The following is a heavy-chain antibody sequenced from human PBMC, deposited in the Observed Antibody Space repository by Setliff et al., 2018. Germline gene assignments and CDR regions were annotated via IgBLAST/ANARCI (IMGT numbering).Heavy chain of an antibody. V-gene: IGHV3-53*05. CDR1: GVTVSAYD. CDR2: LDNDGST. CDR3: AKDSLEVVIALHGMDV. Sequence: PGGSLRLSCAASGVTVSAYDMSWVRQAPGKGLEWVSLLDNDGSTYYSDSVKGRFTISRGTSKNTLYLQMSSLTTEDTAVYYCAKDSLEVVIALHGMDVWGQGTTVTVSS. D-gene: IGHD2-21*01. J-gene: IGHJ6*02.